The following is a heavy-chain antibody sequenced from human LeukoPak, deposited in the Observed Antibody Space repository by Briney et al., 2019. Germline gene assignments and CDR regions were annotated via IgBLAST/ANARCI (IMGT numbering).Heavy chain of an antibody. V-gene: IGHV1-69*06. D-gene: IGHD3-16*01. J-gene: IGHJ6*03. CDR2: IIPIFGAT. Sequence: SVKVSCKASGGSFSNYAITWVRQALGQGLEWMGRIIPIFGATTYAQKFQGRVTITADMGSSTAYLELTGLTSEDTALYFCAKQGAVRQDYYMDVWGNGTTVIVSS. CDR1: GGSFSNYA. CDR3: AKQGAVRQDYYMDV.